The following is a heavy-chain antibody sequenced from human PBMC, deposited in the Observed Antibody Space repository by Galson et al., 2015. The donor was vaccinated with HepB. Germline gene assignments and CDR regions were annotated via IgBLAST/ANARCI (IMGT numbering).Heavy chain of an antibody. CDR1: GFTFSSYS. Sequence: SLRLSCAASGFTFSSYSMNWVRQAPGKGLEWVSYISSSSSTIYYADSVKGRFTISRDNAKNSLYLQMNSLRAEDTAVYYCARDLGRAAAGSDSRPQADYWGQGTLVTVSS. J-gene: IGHJ4*02. CDR2: ISSSSSTI. D-gene: IGHD6-13*01. CDR3: ARDLGRAAAGSDSRPQADY. V-gene: IGHV3-48*01.